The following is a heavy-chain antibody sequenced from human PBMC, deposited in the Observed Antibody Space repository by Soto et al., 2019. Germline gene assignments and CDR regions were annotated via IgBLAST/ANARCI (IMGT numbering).Heavy chain of an antibody. D-gene: IGHD5-12*01. Sequence: SETLSLTCTVSGGSISSGDYHWSWIRQPPGKGLEWIGYIYYSGSTYYNPSLKSRVTISVDTSKNQFSLKLSSVTAADTAVYYCARDREVATTYYYYGMDVWGQGTTVTVSS. J-gene: IGHJ6*02. CDR2: IYYSGST. CDR3: ARDREVATTYYYYGMDV. V-gene: IGHV4-30-4*01. CDR1: GGSISSGDYH.